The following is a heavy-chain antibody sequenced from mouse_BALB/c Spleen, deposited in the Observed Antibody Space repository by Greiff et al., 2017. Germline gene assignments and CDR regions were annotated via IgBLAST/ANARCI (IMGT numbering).Heavy chain of an antibody. D-gene: IGHD1-1*01. J-gene: IGHJ1*01. CDR1: GYTFTDYE. V-gene: IGHV1-15*01. Sequence: QVQLQQSGAELVRPGASVTLSCKASGYTFTDYEMHWVKQTPVHGLEWIGAIDPETGGTAYNQKFKGKATLTADKSSSTAYMELRSLTSEDSAVYYCARNYYGSSYSYWYFDVWGAGTTVTVSS. CDR2: IDPETGGT. CDR3: ARNYYGSSYSYWYFDV.